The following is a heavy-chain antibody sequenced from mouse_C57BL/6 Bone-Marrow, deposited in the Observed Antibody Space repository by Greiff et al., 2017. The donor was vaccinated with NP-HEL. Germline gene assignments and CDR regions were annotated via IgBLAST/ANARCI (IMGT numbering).Heavy chain of an antibody. D-gene: IGHD1-1*01. V-gene: IGHV5-9-1*02. CDR1: GFTFSSYA. J-gene: IGHJ2*01. CDR2: ISSGGDYI. CDR3: TREGYYGSSYVGYFDD. Sequence: EVKLMESGEGLVKPGGSLKLSCAASGFTFSSYAMSWVRQTPEKRLEWVAYISSGGDYIYYAETVKGRFTFSRDNARNTLYLQMSSLKSEDTAMYYCTREGYYGSSYVGYFDDWGQGTTLTVSS.